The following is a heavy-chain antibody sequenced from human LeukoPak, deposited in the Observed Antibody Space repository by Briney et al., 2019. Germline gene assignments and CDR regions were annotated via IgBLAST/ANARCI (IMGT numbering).Heavy chain of an antibody. Sequence: WETLSLTCTAYGATFSDYYWAWIRQSPGKGLEWIGEVNYSGNTKFHPSLKSRVSISVDTSQNQYSLKLSSVTTADTALYFCARWVATIEHSFDIWGQGTMVTV. CDR1: GATFSDYY. V-gene: IGHV4-34*01. J-gene: IGHJ3*02. CDR2: VNYSGNT. D-gene: IGHD5-12*01. CDR3: ARWVATIEHSFDI.